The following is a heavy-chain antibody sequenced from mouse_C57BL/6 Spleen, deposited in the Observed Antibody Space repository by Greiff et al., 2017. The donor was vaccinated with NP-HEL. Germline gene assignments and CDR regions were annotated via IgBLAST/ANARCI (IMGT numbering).Heavy chain of an antibody. CDR2: IYPGSGNT. J-gene: IGHJ2*01. Sequence: VKLMESGAELVRPGASVKLSCKASGYTFTDYYINWVKQRPGQGLEWIARIYPGSGNTYYNEKFKGKATLTAEKSSSTAYMPLSSLTSEDSAVYFWARGGIYYDYDFDYWGKGTTLTVSS. V-gene: IGHV1-76*01. D-gene: IGHD2-4*01. CDR3: ARGGIYYDYDFDY. CDR1: GYTFTDYY.